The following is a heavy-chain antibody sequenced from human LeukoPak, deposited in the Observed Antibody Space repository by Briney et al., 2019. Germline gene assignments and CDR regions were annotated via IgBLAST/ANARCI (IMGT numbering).Heavy chain of an antibody. V-gene: IGHV4-61*01. CDR1: GGSVSSGSYY. Sequence: SETLSLTCTVSGGSVSSGSYYWSWIRQPPGKGLEWIGYIYYSGSTNYNPSLKSRVTISVDTSKNQFSLKLSSVTAADTAVYYCARGAWNWNYFDYWGQGTPVTVSS. CDR3: ARGAWNWNYFDY. CDR2: IYYSGST. J-gene: IGHJ4*02. D-gene: IGHD1-1*01.